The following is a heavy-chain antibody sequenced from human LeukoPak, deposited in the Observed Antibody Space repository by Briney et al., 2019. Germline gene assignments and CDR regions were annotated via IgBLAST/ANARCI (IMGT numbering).Heavy chain of an antibody. CDR1: AFTLGSHS. Sequence: GGSLRLSCAGSAFTLGSHSMHWVRQAPGKGLVWVAGISYDGRSTYYADSLKGRFTVSKDTSKNTLYLEMDSLRAEDTAVYYCTRDGIVGARSFDSWGQGTLVTVSS. J-gene: IGHJ4*02. CDR3: TRDGIVGARSFDS. V-gene: IGHV3-30*04. CDR2: ISYDGRST. D-gene: IGHD1-26*01.